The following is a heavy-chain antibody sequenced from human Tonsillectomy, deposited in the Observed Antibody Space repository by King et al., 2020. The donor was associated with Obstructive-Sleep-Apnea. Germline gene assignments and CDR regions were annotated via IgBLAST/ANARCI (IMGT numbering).Heavy chain of an antibody. D-gene: IGHD3-9*01. J-gene: IGHJ5*02. CDR3: ARGHYDILTGYYSSP. CDR2: IYSGVTT. CDR1: GFTVSSNY. Sequence: VQLVESGGGLVQPGGSLRLSCVASGFTVSSNYMSWVLQAPGKGLEWLSVIYSGVTTDYADSVKGRLTSPRDNSKNTLFLQMNSLRVEDTAVYYCARGHYDILTGYYSSPWGQGTLVTVSS. V-gene: IGHV3-66*01.